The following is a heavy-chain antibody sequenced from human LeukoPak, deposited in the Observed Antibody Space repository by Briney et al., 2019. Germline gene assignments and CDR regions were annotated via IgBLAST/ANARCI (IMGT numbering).Heavy chain of an antibody. Sequence: DPSETLSLTCAVYGGSFSGYYWSWIRQPPGKGLEWIGEINHSGSTNYNPSLKSRVTISVDTSKNQFSLKLKSVTAADTAVYYCARSSEGRYYYDSSGYSYYYYYMDVWGKGTTVTISS. D-gene: IGHD3-22*01. V-gene: IGHV4-34*01. J-gene: IGHJ6*03. CDR1: GGSFSGYY. CDR3: ARSSEGRYYYDSSGYSYYYYYMDV. CDR2: INHSGST.